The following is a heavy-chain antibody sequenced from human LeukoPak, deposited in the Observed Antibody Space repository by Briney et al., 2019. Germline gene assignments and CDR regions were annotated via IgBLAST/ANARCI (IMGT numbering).Heavy chain of an antibody. V-gene: IGHV3-49*04. CDR2: IRSKAYGGTT. J-gene: IGHJ4*02. CDR3: TRDYYDSSGCPYYFDY. D-gene: IGHD3-22*01. Sequence: GGSLRLSCVASGFTFSIYGMHWVRQAPGKGLEWVGFIRSKAYGGTTEYAASVKGRFSISRDDSKSIAYLQMNSLETEDTAVYYCTRDYYDSSGCPYYFDYWGQGTLVTVSS. CDR1: GFTFSIYG.